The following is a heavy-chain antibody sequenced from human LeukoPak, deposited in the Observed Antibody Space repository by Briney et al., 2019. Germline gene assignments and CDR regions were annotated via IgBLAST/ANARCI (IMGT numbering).Heavy chain of an antibody. CDR2: ISSSGSTI. V-gene: IGHV3-11*01. Sequence: PGGSLRLSCAASGFTFSDYYMSWIRQAPGKGLEWVSYISSSGSTIYYADSVKGRFTISRDNAKNSLYLQMNSLRAEDTAVYYCARGPGYSSSWFPNNYFDYWGQGTLVTVSS. CDR1: GFTFSDYY. J-gene: IGHJ4*02. CDR3: ARGPGYSSSWFPNNYFDY. D-gene: IGHD6-13*01.